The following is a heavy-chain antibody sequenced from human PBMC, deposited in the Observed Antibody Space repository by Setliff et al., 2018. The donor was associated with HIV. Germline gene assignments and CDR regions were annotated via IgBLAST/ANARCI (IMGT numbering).Heavy chain of an antibody. CDR2: IKSKTDGGTT. J-gene: IGHJ4*02. V-gene: IGHV3-15*07. CDR3: AKVHYYGSGNYYRIFDY. Sequence: GGSLRLSCAASGFTFSNAWMNWVRQAPGKGLEWVGRIKSKTDGGTTDYAAPVKGRFTISRDDSKNTLYLQMDSLRAEDTAVYYCAKVHYYGSGNYYRIFDYWGQGTLVTVSS. CDR1: GFTFSNAW. D-gene: IGHD3-10*01.